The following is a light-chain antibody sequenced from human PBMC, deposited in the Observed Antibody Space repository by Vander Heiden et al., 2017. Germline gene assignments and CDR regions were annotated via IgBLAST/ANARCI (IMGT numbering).Light chain of an antibody. CDR1: QAIGND. CDR2: DVS. CDR3: LQHNSYPFT. V-gene: IGKV1-17*01. Sequence: DIQMNQSPSSLSASVGDRVTITCRASQAIGNDVAWYQQKPGEAPRRLSLDVSTLQSGVPSRFSGSGSETEFTLTIGSLQPEDFATYYCLQHNSYPFTFGPGTKVDIK. J-gene: IGKJ3*01.